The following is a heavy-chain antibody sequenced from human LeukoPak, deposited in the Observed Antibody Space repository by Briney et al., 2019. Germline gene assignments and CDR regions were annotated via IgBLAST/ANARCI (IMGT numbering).Heavy chain of an antibody. V-gene: IGHV1-18*01. D-gene: IGHD2-15*01. CDR2: ISAYNGNT. J-gene: IGHJ4*02. Sequence: GASVTVSCKASGYTFTSYGISWVRQAPGQGLEWMGWISAYNGNTNYAQKLQGRVTMTTDTSTSTAYMELRSLRSDDTAVYYCARVRIPHRLYYFDYWGQGTLVTVSS. CDR3: ARVRIPHRLYYFDY. CDR1: GYTFTSYG.